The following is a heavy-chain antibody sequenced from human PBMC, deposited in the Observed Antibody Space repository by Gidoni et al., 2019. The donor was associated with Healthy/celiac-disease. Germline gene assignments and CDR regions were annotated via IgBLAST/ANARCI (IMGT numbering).Heavy chain of an antibody. V-gene: IGHV4-59*08. J-gene: IGHJ4*02. CDR3: ARLWGIAVADDY. CDR2: IYYSGST. CDR1: GGSISSYY. D-gene: IGHD6-19*01. Sequence: QVQLQESGPGLVKPSETLSLTCTVPGGSISSYYWSWIRQPPGKGLEWIGYIYYSGSTNYNPSLKSRVTISVDTSKNQFSLKLSSVTAADTAVYYCARLWGIAVADDYWGQGTLVTVSS.